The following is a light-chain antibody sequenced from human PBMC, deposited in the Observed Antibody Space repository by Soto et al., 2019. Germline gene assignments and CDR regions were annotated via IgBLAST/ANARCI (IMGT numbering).Light chain of an antibody. CDR3: QQLNSYPLT. J-gene: IGKJ4*01. Sequence: IQLTQSPSSLSPSVGDRATITCRASQGISSYLAWYQHRPGKAPKLLSYAASTLQSGVPSRFSGSGSGTDXXLTISSLQTEDFATYYCQQLNSYPLTFGGGTKVDIK. CDR1: QGISSY. V-gene: IGKV1-9*01. CDR2: AAS.